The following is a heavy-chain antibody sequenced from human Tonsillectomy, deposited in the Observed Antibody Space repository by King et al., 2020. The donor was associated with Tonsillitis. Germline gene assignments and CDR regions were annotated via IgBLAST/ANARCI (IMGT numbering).Heavy chain of an antibody. Sequence: QMQLQESGPGLVKPSETLSLTCTVSGVSMSSYYWSWFRQPAGKRLEWIGRIYTSGTSDYNPSLESRVTMSVDTSKSQFSLKLSSVTAADTAVYYCARRRLNYFDYWGQGTLVTVSS. CDR3: ARRRLNYFDY. CDR2: IYTSGTS. V-gene: IGHV4-4*07. J-gene: IGHJ4*02. CDR1: GVSMSSYY. D-gene: IGHD3-16*01.